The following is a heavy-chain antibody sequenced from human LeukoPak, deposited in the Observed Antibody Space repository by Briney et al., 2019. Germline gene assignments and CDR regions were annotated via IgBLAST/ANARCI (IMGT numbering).Heavy chain of an antibody. J-gene: IGHJ6*03. CDR1: GFTFSSYS. CDR3: ARDRDIAGHMDV. CDR2: ISSSSSYI. V-gene: IGHV3-21*01. D-gene: IGHD5-12*01. Sequence: GGSLRLSCAASGFTFSSYSMNWVRQAPGKGLEWVSSISSSSSYIYYADSVKGRFTISRDNAKNSLYLQMNSLRAEDTAVYYCARDRDIAGHMDVWGKETTVTVSS.